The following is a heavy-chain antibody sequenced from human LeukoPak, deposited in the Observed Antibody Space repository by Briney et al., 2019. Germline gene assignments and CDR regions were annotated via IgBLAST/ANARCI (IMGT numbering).Heavy chain of an antibody. D-gene: IGHD3-3*01. J-gene: IGHJ5*02. V-gene: IGHV3-15*07. CDR3: TAPYYDFWSGSLGFDP. CDR1: GFTFSNAW. CDR2: IKSKTDGGTT. Sequence: PGGSLRLSCAASGFTFSNAWMNWVRQAPGKGLEWVGRIKSKTDGGTTDYAAPVKGRFTISRDDSKNTLYLQMNSLKTEDTAVYYCTAPYYDFWSGSLGFDPWGQGTLVSVSS.